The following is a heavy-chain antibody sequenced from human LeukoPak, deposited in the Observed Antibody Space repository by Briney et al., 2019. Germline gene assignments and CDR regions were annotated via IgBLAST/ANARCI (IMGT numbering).Heavy chain of an antibody. CDR3: SRGSGWLSVY. D-gene: IGHD6-19*01. CDR1: GFTLGDYL. Sequence: PGRSLRLSCTASGFTLGDYLMSWFRQAPGKGLEWIGFISGGTTEYAASVKGRFTISRDDSTSIAYLQMNSLTTEDTAVYYCSRGSGWLSVYWGQGTLVTVSS. CDR2: ISGGTT. J-gene: IGHJ4*02. V-gene: IGHV3-49*03.